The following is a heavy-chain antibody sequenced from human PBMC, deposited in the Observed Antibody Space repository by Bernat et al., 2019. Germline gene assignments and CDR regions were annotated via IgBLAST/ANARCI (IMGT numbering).Heavy chain of an antibody. V-gene: IGHV3-49*04. CDR3: TRVFGYYYHYLDV. CDR1: GFTFDDYG. D-gene: IGHD3-10*01. CDR2: IRNLAYGGTP. Sequence: EVHLVESGGGLVQPGRSLRLSCSGSGFTFDDYGMNWVRQAPGKGLEWVGFIRNLAYGGTPEYAASVKGRFNISRDDSKSIVYLQMNGLKTEDTAVYYCTRVFGYYYHYLDVWGKGTTVTVSS. J-gene: IGHJ6*03.